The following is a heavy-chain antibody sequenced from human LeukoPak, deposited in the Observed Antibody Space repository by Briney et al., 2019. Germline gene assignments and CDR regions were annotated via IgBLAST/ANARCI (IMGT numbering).Heavy chain of an antibody. J-gene: IGHJ4*02. V-gene: IGHV4-59*08. Sequence: PSETLSLTCTVSRGSISNYYWSWIRQPPGKGLEWIGHIYYSGATKYNPSLKSRITISVDTSKNQFSLMLSSVTAADTAVYYCARFGITVVRGGKYYFDYWGQGTLVTVSS. CDR3: ARFGITVVRGGKYYFDY. CDR2: IYYSGAT. D-gene: IGHD3-10*01. CDR1: RGSISNYY.